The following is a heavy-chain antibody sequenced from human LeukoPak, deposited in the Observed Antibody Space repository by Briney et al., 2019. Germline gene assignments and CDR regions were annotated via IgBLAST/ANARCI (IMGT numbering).Heavy chain of an antibody. V-gene: IGHV4-4*07. Sequence: SETLSLTCTVSGGSISSYYWSWIRQPAGKGLEWIGRIYTSGNTNYNHSLKSRVTMSVDTSKNQFSLRLSSVTAADTAVYYCARGYYYGSGSGFDYWGQGTLVTVSS. CDR1: GGSISSYY. CDR2: IYTSGNT. CDR3: ARGYYYGSGSGFDY. J-gene: IGHJ4*02. D-gene: IGHD3-10*01.